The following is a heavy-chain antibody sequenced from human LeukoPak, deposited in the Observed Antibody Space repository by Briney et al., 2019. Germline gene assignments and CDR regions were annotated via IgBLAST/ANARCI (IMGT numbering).Heavy chain of an antibody. CDR3: ARGDGYKDFDY. V-gene: IGHV4-61*02. Sequence: SETLSLTCTVSGGSISSGSYYWSWIRQPAGKGLEWIGRIYTSGSTNYNPSLKSRVTISVDTSKNQFSLKLSSVTAADTAVYYCARGDGYKDFDYRGQGTLVTVSS. CDR2: IYTSGST. J-gene: IGHJ4*02. D-gene: IGHD5-24*01. CDR1: GGSISSGSYY.